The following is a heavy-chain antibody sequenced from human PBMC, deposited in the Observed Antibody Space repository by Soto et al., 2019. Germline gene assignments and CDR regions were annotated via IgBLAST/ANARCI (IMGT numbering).Heavy chain of an antibody. V-gene: IGHV4-39*01. CDR2: IYYRGNA. D-gene: IGHD5-12*01. CDR1: DDSINSDKYY. Sequence: QLQLQESGPGLVKPSETLSLTCSVSDDSINSDKYYWGWIRQPPGTGLEWIGRIYYRGNAYYNPSLQTRVTISLDKSKSQFSLKLNSVTAADSAVYFCARLEGLATISYYFDFWGPGALVTVSS. J-gene: IGHJ4*02. CDR3: ARLEGLATISYYFDF.